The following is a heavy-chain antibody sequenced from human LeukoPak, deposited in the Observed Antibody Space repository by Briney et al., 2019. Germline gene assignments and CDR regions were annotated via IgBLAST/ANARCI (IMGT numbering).Heavy chain of an antibody. J-gene: IGHJ4*02. CDR1: GYRFTSYG. Sequence: GASVKVSCKASGYRFTSYGISWVRQAPGQGLEWMGGTSAYNGNTNYAQKLQGRATMTTDTSTSTAYMELRSMRSDDTAVYYCARGGDGDILTGLVFDYWGQGTLVTVSS. CDR3: ARGGDGDILTGLVFDY. V-gene: IGHV1-18*01. D-gene: IGHD3-9*01. CDR2: TSAYNGNT.